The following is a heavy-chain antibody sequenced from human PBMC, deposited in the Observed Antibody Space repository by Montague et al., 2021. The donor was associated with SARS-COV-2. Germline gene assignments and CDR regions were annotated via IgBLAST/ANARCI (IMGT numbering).Heavy chain of an antibody. CDR3: ARDGYSYDPSYYYGMDV. J-gene: IGHJ6*02. Sequence: SETLSLTCTVSGDSISSSSYYWAWIRQPPGKGLEWIGSIYYSGSTYYNPSLKSRVTISVDTSKNQFSLKLSSVTAADTAVYYCARDGYSYDPSYYYGMDVWGQGTTVTVSS. CDR2: IYYSGST. CDR1: GDSISSSSYY. D-gene: IGHD5-18*01. V-gene: IGHV4-39*07.